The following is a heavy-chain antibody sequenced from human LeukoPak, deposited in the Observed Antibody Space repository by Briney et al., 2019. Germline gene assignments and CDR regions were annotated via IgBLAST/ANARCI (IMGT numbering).Heavy chain of an antibody. J-gene: IGHJ4*02. CDR1: GGSISSGSYY. CDR3: ARHPPRDGSAFDY. CDR2: MYYSGTA. Sequence: PSETLSLTCTVSGGSISSGSYYWGWIRQPPGRGLEWIASMYYSGTAFYSPSLKSRVTISVDTSKNQLSLKLGSVTAADTAVYYCARHPPRDGSAFDYRGQGTLVTVSS. V-gene: IGHV4-39*01.